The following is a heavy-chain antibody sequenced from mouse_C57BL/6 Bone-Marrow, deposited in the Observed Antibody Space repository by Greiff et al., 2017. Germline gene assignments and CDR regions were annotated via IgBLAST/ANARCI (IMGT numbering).Heavy chain of an antibody. J-gene: IGHJ4*01. D-gene: IGHD3-2*02. CDR3: ARHEGRQLRFFYAMDY. Sequence: VQLQESGAELVKPGASVKLSCKASGYTFTEYTIHWVKQRSGQGLEWIGWFYPGSGSIKYNEKFKDKATLTADKSSSTVDMELSRLTSEDSAVYFCARHEGRQLRFFYAMDYWGQGTSVTVSS. V-gene: IGHV1-62-2*01. CDR2: FYPGSGSI. CDR1: GYTFTEYT.